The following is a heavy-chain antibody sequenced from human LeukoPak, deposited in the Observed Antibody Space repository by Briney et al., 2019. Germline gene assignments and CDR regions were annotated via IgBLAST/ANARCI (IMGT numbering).Heavy chain of an antibody. CDR1: GYSFSKYW. CDR2: IYSDESLI. V-gene: IGHV5-51*01. J-gene: IGHJ3*02. D-gene: IGHD6-13*01. Sequence: GESLKISCTASGYSFSKYWIGWVRQTPGKGLEWMGFIYSDESLIRYSPSFEGQVTISADNSINTAYLQWNSLKASDTAMYYCARHRPPYSSSWFVAFDIWGQGTMVTVSS. CDR3: ARHRPPYSSSWFVAFDI.